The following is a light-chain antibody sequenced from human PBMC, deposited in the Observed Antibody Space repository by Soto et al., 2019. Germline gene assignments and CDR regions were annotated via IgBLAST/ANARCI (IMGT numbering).Light chain of an antibody. CDR2: GAS. Sequence: EIVMTQSPATLSVSPGERATLSCRASQSVSSNLAWYQQKPGQAPRLLIYGASTRATGIPARFSGSGSGTEFTRTISRLQSEDFAVYYFQQYNNWPPYTFGQGTKLEIK. J-gene: IGKJ2*01. CDR3: QQYNNWPPYT. V-gene: IGKV3-15*01. CDR1: QSVSSN.